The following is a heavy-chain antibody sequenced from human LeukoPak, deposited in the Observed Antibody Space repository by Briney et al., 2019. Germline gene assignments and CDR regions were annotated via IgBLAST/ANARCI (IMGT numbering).Heavy chain of an antibody. Sequence: GSLRLSCVASGFSFNTYWMSWVRQTPGKGLEWIGEIYHSGSTNYNPSLRSRVSISVDSSNYQFSLRLTSVTAADTAVYYCARDCSGGTCKNGGGYDAFDIWGQGTMVTVSS. D-gene: IGHD2-15*01. CDR1: GFSFNTYW. CDR2: IYHSGST. J-gene: IGHJ3*02. CDR3: ARDCSGGTCKNGGGYDAFDI. V-gene: IGHV4-4*02.